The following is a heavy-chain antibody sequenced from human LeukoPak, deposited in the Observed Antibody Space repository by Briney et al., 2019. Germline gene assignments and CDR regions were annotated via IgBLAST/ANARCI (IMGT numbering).Heavy chain of an antibody. CDR2: INHSGST. V-gene: IGHV4-34*01. CDR1: GGSFSGYY. Sequence: SETLSLTCAVYGGSFSGYYWSWIRQPPGKGLEWIGEINHSGSTNYNPSLKSRVTISVDTSKNQFSLKLSSVIAADTAVYYCARGPTAAAARSLFDYWGQGTLVTVSS. D-gene: IGHD6-13*01. J-gene: IGHJ4*02. CDR3: ARGPTAAAARSLFDY.